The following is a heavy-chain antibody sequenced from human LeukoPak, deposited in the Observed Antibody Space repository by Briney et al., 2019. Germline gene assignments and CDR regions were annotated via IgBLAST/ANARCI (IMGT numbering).Heavy chain of an antibody. CDR3: ARDYDILTGGRGYYYGMDY. CDR2: IPYDGSNK. V-gene: IGHV3-30-3*01. Sequence: GGSLRLSCAAAGFTFSRYAMHWVRQAPGKGLEWVAVIPYDGSNKYYADSVKGRFTISRDNSKNTLYLQMNSLRAEDTAVYYCARDYDILTGGRGYYYGMDYWGQGTTVTVSS. J-gene: IGHJ6*02. D-gene: IGHD3-9*01. CDR1: GFTFSRYA.